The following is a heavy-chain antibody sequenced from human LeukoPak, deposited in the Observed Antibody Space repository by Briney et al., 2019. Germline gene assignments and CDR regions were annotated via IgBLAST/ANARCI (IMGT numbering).Heavy chain of an antibody. CDR2: INHSGST. Sequence: KPSETLSLTCAVYGGSFSGYYWSWIRQPPGKGLEWIGEINHSGSTNYNPSLKSRVTISVDTSKNQFSLKLSSVTAADTAVYYCARAGEAAVGYGKIDYWGQGTLVTVSS. V-gene: IGHV4-34*01. CDR1: GGSFSGYY. CDR3: ARAGEAAVGYGKIDY. D-gene: IGHD1-1*01. J-gene: IGHJ4*02.